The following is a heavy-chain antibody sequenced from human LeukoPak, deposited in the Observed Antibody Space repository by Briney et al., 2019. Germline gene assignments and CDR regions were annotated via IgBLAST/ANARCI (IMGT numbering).Heavy chain of an antibody. D-gene: IGHD6-13*01. V-gene: IGHV4-39*07. CDR3: ARAGANGIEAAGSLRY. CDR1: GGSISSSSYY. J-gene: IGHJ4*02. CDR2: IYYSGST. Sequence: SETLSLTCTVSGGSISSSSYYWGWIRQPPGKGLEWTGSIYYSGSTYYNPSLKSRVTISVDTSKNQFSLKLSSVTAADTAVYYCARAGANGIEAAGSLRYWGQGTLVTVSS.